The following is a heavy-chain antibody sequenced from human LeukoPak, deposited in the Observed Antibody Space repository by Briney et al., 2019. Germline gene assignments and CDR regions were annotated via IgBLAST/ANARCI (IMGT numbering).Heavy chain of an antibody. J-gene: IGHJ4*02. CDR3: ARVVVRGVHDQLDY. Sequence: GGSLRLSCAASGFTFSSYEMNWVRQAPGKGLEWVSYISSSGSTIYYADSVKGRFTISRDNAKNSLYLQMNSLRAEDTAVYYCARVVVRGVHDQLDYWGQGTLVTVSS. D-gene: IGHD3-10*01. CDR1: GFTFSSYE. V-gene: IGHV3-48*03. CDR2: ISSSGSTI.